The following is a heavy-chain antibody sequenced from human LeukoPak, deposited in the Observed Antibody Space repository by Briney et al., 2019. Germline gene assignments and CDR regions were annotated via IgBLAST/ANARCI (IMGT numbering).Heavy chain of an antibody. V-gene: IGHV1-46*01. CDR1: GYTFTSYF. CDR2: IYPRDGST. Sequence: ASVKVSCKASGYTFTSYFMHWVRQAPGQGLEWMGMIYPRDGSTSYAQKFQGRVTVTRDTSTSTVHMELSGLRSEDTAVYYCARDQEGFDYWGQGTLVTVSS. CDR3: ARDQEGFDY. J-gene: IGHJ4*02.